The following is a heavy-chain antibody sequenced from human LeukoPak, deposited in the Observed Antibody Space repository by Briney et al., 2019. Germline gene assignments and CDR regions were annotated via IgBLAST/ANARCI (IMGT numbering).Heavy chain of an antibody. CDR3: AREVTGDYSFDY. V-gene: IGHV4-39*07. D-gene: IGHD7-27*01. Sequence: PSETLSLTCTVSGGSISSSSYYWGWIRQPPGKGLEWIGSIIYRGSTYYNPSLKSRITISVDTSKNQFSLKLSSVTAADTAVYYCAREVTGDYSFDYWGQGTLVTVSS. CDR2: IIYRGST. CDR1: GGSISSSSYY. J-gene: IGHJ4*02.